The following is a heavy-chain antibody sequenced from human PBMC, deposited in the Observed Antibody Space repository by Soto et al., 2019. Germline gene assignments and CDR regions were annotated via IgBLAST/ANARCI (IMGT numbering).Heavy chain of an antibody. CDR1: GYTFTYRY. CDR2: ITPFNGNT. CDR3: ARDGKGFPAFGSFVY. V-gene: IGHV1-45*01. Sequence: SVKVSCKASGYTFTYRYLHWVRQAPGQTLEWKRWITPFNGNTNYAQKYKGRVTITRDTSASTANIEMSSLRSEYTVVYYCARDGKGFPAFGSFVYWGQGTLVTVSS. D-gene: IGHD3-10*01. J-gene: IGHJ4*02.